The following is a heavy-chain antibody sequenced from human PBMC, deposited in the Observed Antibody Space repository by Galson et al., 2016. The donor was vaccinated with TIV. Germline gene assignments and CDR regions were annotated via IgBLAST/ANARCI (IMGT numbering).Heavy chain of an antibody. CDR2: IIAIFGTT. J-gene: IGHJ4*02. CDR1: GGTFNRYA. Sequence: SVKVSCKGSGGTFNRYAISWVRQAPGQGLEWMGKIIAIFGTTNYAQKFQGRVTITADESTSTVYMELSSLRSEDTAVYYCARGTDYYGSGSFSYWGQGTLVTVSS. CDR3: ARGTDYYGSGSFSY. D-gene: IGHD3-10*01. V-gene: IGHV1-69*13.